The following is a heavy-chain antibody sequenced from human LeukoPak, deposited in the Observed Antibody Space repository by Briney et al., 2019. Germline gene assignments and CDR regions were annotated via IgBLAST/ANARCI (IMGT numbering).Heavy chain of an antibody. CDR3: AKGHSSSWAHFDY. J-gene: IGHJ4*02. CDR2: ISGSGGST. CDR1: GFTCSSYA. Sequence: GGSLRLSCAASGFTCSSYAMSWVRQAPGKGLEWVSAISGSGGSTYYADSVKGRFTISRDNSKNTLYLQMNSLRAEDTAVYYCAKGHSSSWAHFDYWGQGTLVTVSS. V-gene: IGHV3-23*01. D-gene: IGHD6-13*01.